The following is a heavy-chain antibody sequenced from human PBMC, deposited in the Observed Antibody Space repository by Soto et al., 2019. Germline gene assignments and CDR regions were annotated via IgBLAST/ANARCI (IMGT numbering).Heavy chain of an antibody. CDR1: GGTFSSYA. Sequence: SVKVSCKASGGTFSSYAISWVRQAPGRGLEWMGGIIPIFGTANYAQKFQGRVTITADESTSTAYMELSSLRSEDTAVYYCAKGGRGYCTNGVCYTFDYWGQGTLVTVSS. CDR2: IIPIFGTA. CDR3: AKGGRGYCTNGVCYTFDY. D-gene: IGHD2-8*01. J-gene: IGHJ4*02. V-gene: IGHV1-69*13.